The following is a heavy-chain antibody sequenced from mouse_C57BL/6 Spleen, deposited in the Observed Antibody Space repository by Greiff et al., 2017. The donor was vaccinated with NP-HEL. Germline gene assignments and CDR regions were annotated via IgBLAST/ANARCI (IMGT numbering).Heavy chain of an antibody. V-gene: IGHV1-63*01. CDR2: IYPGGGYT. CDR1: GYTFTNYW. CDR3: ARRGSSGGYFDY. J-gene: IGHJ2*01. D-gene: IGHD1-1*01. Sequence: QVQLKESGAELVRPGTSVKMSCKASGYTFTNYWIGWAKQRPGHGLEWIGDIYPGGGYTNYNEKFKGKATLTADKSSSTAYMQFSSLTSEDSAIYYCARRGSSGGYFDYWGQGTTLTVSS.